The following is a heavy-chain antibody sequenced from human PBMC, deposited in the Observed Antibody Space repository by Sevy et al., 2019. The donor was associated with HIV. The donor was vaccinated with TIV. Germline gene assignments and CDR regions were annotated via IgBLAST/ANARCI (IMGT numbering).Heavy chain of an antibody. V-gene: IGHV3-23*01. D-gene: IGHD2-15*01. CDR3: AKGYCSSGSCYIDY. Sequence: GGSLRLSCAASGFTFSSYAMSWVRQAPGKGLEWVSAISGSGGSTYYTDSVKGRFTISRDNSKNTLYLQMNSLRAEDTAVYYCAKGYCSSGSCYIDYWGQGTLVTVSS. J-gene: IGHJ4*02. CDR2: ISGSGGST. CDR1: GFTFSSYA.